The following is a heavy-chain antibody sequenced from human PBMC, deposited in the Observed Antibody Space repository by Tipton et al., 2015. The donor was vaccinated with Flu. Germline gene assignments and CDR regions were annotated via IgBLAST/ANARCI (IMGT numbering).Heavy chain of an antibody. V-gene: IGHV4-34*01. D-gene: IGHD3-10*01. Sequence: TLSLTCAVYGGSFSGYYWSWIRQPPGKGLEWVGEMNHSGSTNYNPSLKSRVTISVYTSKNQFSLRLSSVTAADTAVYYCARGRMVRGVMYAFDIWGQGTMVTVSS. J-gene: IGHJ3*02. CDR2: MNHSGST. CDR3: ARGRMVRGVMYAFDI. CDR1: GGSFSGYY.